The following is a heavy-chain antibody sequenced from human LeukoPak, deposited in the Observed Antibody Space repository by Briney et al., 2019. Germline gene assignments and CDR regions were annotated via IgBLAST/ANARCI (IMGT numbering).Heavy chain of an antibody. V-gene: IGHV1-18*04. D-gene: IGHD6-13*01. CDR3: ARANVAAAGCGY. CDR1: GYTFTGYY. J-gene: IGHJ4*02. CDR2: ISAYNGNT. Sequence: ASVKVSCKASGYTFTGYYMHWVRQAPGQGLEWMGWISAYNGNTNYAQKLQGRVTMTTDTSTSTAYMELRSLRSDDTAVYYCARANVAAAGCGYWGQGTLVTVSS.